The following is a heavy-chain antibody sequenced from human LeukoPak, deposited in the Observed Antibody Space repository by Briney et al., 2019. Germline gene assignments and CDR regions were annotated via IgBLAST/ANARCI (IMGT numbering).Heavy chain of an antibody. D-gene: IGHD3-10*01. CDR1: GLTISSYS. J-gene: IGHJ4*02. CDR2: ISSISSTI. Sequence: GGSLRLSCAASGLTISSYSMNWVRQAPGKGLQWVSYISSISSTIYYADSVKGRFTISRDNAKNSLYLQMNSLRAEDTAVYYCARALWFGETFPAYWGQGTLVTVSS. V-gene: IGHV3-48*01. CDR3: ARALWFGETFPAY.